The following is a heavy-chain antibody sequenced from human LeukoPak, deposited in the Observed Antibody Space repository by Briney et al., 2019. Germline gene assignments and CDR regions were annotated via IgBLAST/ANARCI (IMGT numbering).Heavy chain of an antibody. J-gene: IGHJ4*02. D-gene: IGHD2-21*01. CDR1: GFTFSSYV. Sequence: TGGPLRLSCAASGFTFSSYVMNWLRQAPGEGLEWVSSISASDDRTFYADSVKGRFTISRDNSKNTVYLQMNSLRAGDTAVYYCAKVQHADFNMNFDSWGQGTLVTVSS. CDR3: AKVQHADFNMNFDS. CDR2: ISASDDRT. V-gene: IGHV3-23*01.